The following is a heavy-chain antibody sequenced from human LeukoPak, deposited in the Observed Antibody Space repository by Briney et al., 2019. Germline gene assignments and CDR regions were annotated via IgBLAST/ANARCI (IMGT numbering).Heavy chain of an antibody. CDR2: ISGSGGST. CDR3: AKDLSVVPAAKGISNWFDP. CDR1: GFTVSSNY. D-gene: IGHD2-2*01. J-gene: IGHJ5*02. Sequence: GGSLRLSCAASGFTVSSNYMSWVRQAPGKGLEWVSAISGSGGSTYYADSVKGRFTISRDNSKNTLYLQMNSLRAEDTAVYYCAKDLSVVPAAKGISNWFDPWGQGTLVTVSS. V-gene: IGHV3-23*01.